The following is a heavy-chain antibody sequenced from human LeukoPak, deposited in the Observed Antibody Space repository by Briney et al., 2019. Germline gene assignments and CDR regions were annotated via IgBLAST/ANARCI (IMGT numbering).Heavy chain of an antibody. CDR1: GYIFINYY. V-gene: IGHV1-2*06. Sequence: GASVKVSCKASGYIFINYYMHWVRQAPGRGLEWMGRINPDSGGTSYAQKFQGRVSITRDTSNRTVYMDLSMLTFEDTAIYYCARVSRALYDVIAYWGQGTLLSVSS. J-gene: IGHJ4*02. D-gene: IGHD2-2*02. CDR2: INPDSGGT. CDR3: ARVSRALYDVIAY.